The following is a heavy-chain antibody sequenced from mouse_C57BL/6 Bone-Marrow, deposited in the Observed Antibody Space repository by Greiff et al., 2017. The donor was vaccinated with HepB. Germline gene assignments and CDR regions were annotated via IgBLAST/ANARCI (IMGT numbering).Heavy chain of an antibody. CDR3: VRWGYYFDY. V-gene: IGHV10-1*01. CDR1: GFSFNTYA. J-gene: IGHJ2*01. Sequence: EVKLEESGGGLVQPKGSLKLSCAASGFSFNTYAMNWVRQAPGKGLEWVARIRSKSNNYATYYADSVKDRFTISRDDSESMLYLQMNNLKTEDTAMYYCVRWGYYFDYWGQGTTLTVSS. CDR2: IRSKSNNYAT.